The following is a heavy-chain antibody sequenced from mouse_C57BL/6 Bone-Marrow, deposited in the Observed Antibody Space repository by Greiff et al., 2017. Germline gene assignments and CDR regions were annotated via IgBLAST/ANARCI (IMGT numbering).Heavy chain of an antibody. CDR3: ARRSTYYFDY. D-gene: IGHD5-1*01. CDR1: GYNFTSYW. J-gene: IGHJ2*01. CDR2: IYPGSGST. Sequence: VQLQQPGAELVKPGASVKMSCKASGYNFTSYWLTWVKQRPGQGLEWIGDIYPGSGSTNYNEKFKSKATLTVDTSSSTAYMQLSSLTSEDSAVYYCARRSTYYFDYWGQGTTLTVSS. V-gene: IGHV1-55*01.